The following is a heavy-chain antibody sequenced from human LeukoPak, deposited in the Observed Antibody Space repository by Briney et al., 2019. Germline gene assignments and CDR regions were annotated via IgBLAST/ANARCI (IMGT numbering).Heavy chain of an antibody. CDR3: AKAVGYSSSSDYFDY. CDR1: GFTFDDYA. Sequence: GGSLRLSCAASGFTFDDYAMHWVRQAPGKGLEWVSGISWNSGSIGYADSVKGRFTISRDNAKNSLYLQMNSLRAEDTALYYCAKAVGYSSSSDYFDYWGQGTLVTVSS. CDR2: ISWNSGSI. D-gene: IGHD6-6*01. J-gene: IGHJ4*02. V-gene: IGHV3-9*01.